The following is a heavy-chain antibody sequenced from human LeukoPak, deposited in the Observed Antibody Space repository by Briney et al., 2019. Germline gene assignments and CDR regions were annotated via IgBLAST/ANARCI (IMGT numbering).Heavy chain of an antibody. V-gene: IGHV3-21*01. CDR1: GFTFSSYS. CDR3: AREGGRSKKYYYDSSGDGYFDY. D-gene: IGHD3-22*01. Sequence: GGSLRLSCAASGFTFSSYSMNWVRQAPGKGLEWVSSISSSSRYIYYADSVKGRFTISGDNAKNSLYLQMNSLRAEDTAVYYCAREGGRSKKYYYDSSGDGYFDYWGQGTLVTVSS. CDR2: ISSSSRYI. J-gene: IGHJ4*02.